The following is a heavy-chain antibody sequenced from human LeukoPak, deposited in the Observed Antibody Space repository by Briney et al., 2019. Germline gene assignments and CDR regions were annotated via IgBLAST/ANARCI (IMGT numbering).Heavy chain of an antibody. Sequence: PGGSLRLSCAASGFTFSSYWMHWVRQTPGKGLMWVSAISGSGGSTYYADSVKGRFTISRDNSKNTLYLQMNSLRAEDTAVYYCAKDRSYYDSRGYIYYFDYWGQGTLVTVSS. D-gene: IGHD3-22*01. CDR2: ISGSGGST. CDR1: GFTFSSYW. J-gene: IGHJ4*02. CDR3: AKDRSYYDSRGYIYYFDY. V-gene: IGHV3-23*01.